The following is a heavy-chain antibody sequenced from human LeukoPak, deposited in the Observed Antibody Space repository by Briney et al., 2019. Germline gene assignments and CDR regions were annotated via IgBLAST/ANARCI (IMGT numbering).Heavy chain of an antibody. CDR2: ISWNSGSI. J-gene: IGHJ4*02. V-gene: IGHV3-9*01. CDR1: GFTFDDYA. D-gene: IGHD5-24*01. CDR3: AKDSSDGYNYVGTFDY. Sequence: GGSLRLSCAASGFTFDDYAMHWVRQAPGKGLEWVSGISWNSGSIGYADSVKGRFTISRDNAKNSLYLQMNSLRAEDTALYYCAKDSSDGYNYVGTFDYWGQGTLVTVSS.